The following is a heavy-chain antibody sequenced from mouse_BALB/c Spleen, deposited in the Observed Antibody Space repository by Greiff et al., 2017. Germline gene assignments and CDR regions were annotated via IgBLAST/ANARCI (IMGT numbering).Heavy chain of an antibody. CDR3: ARSEGYRSHFDY. CDR2: ISSGSSTI. D-gene: IGHD2-14*01. J-gene: IGHJ2*01. CDR1: GFTFSSFG. Sequence: EVHLVESGGGLVQPGGSRKLSCAASGFTFSSFGMHWVRQAPEKGLEWVAYISSGSSTIYYADTVKGRFTISRDNPKNTLFLQMTSLRSEDTAMYYCARSEGYRSHFDYWGQGTTLTVSS. V-gene: IGHV5-17*02.